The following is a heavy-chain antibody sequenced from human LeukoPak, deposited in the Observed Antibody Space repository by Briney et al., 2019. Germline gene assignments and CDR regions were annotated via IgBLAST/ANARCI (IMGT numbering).Heavy chain of an antibody. D-gene: IGHD3-22*01. CDR3: AREGVTGYYDSSGYYVY. V-gene: IGHV3-30-3*01. Sequence: GGSLRLSCAASGFTFSSYAMHWVRQAPGKGLEWVAVISYDGSNKYYADSVKGRFTISRDNSKNTLYLQMSSLRTEDTAVYYCAREGVTGYYDSSGYYVYWGQGTLVTVSS. CDR2: ISYDGSNK. CDR1: GFTFSSYA. J-gene: IGHJ4*02.